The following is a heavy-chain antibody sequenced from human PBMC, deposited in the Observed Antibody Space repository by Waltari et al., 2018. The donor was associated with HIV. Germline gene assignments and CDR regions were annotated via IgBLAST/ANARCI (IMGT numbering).Heavy chain of an antibody. CDR1: GGSISSYY. J-gene: IGHJ5*02. CDR2: IYTSGNT. V-gene: IGHV4-4*07. D-gene: IGHD3-16*02. Sequence: QVQLQESGPGLVKPSETLSLTCTVSGGSISSYYCSWIRQPAGKGLEWIGRIYTSGNTNYNPSLKMRITMSVDTSKNQFDRKLSSVTAADTAVYYCARGRRMRLRLGELSLYGWFDPWGQGTLVTVSS. CDR3: ARGRRMRLRLGELSLYGWFDP.